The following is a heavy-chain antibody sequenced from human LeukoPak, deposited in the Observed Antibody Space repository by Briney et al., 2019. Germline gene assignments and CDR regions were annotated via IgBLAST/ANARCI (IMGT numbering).Heavy chain of an antibody. CDR2: INPNSGDT. V-gene: IGHV1-2*02. CDR1: GYTFTGYY. J-gene: IGHJ4*02. D-gene: IGHD6-6*01. CDR3: ARDYSSSIY. Sequence: ASVKVSCKASGYTFTGYYMYWMRQAPGQGLEWMGWINPNSGDTNYAQKFQGRVTMTSDKSISTAYMELTRLRSDDTAMYYCARDYSSSIYWGQGTLVTVSS.